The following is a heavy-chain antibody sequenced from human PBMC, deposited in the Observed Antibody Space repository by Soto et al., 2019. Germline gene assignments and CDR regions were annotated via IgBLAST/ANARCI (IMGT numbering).Heavy chain of an antibody. CDR3: ARSIDDVWGSYRYTGGGGDY. V-gene: IGHV1-69*01. CDR2: IIPIFGTA. J-gene: IGHJ4*02. Sequence: QVQLVQSGAEVKKPGSSVKVSCKASGGTFSSYAISWVRQAPGQGLEWMGGIIPIFGTANYAQKFQGRVTITADESESTAYMEVSSLRSGDTAVYYCARSIDDVWGSYRYTGGGGDYWGQGTLVTVSS. CDR1: GGTFSSYA. D-gene: IGHD3-16*02.